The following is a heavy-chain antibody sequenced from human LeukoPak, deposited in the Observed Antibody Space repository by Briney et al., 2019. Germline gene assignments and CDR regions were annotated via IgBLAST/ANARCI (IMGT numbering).Heavy chain of an antibody. Sequence: SETLSLTCAVYGGSFSGYYWSWIRQPPGKGLEWIGEINHSGSTNYNPSLKSRVTISVDTSKNQFSLKLSSVTAADTAVYYCARGLYRTTMVRGVIISRYYYYMDVWGKGTTVTVSS. D-gene: IGHD3-10*01. J-gene: IGHJ6*03. V-gene: IGHV4-34*01. CDR1: GGSFSGYY. CDR3: ARGLYRTTMVRGVIISRYYYYMDV. CDR2: INHSGST.